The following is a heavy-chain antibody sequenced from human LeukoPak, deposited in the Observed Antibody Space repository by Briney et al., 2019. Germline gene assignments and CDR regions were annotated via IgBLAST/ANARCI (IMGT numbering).Heavy chain of an antibody. CDR1: GFTFDDYA. CDR2: ISWNSGSI. V-gene: IGHV3-9*01. CDR3: AKGTQYYYGSGDAFDI. Sequence: TGGSLRLSCAASGFTFDDYAVHWVRQAPGKGLEWVSGISWNSGSIGYADSVKGRFTISRDNAKNSLYLQMNSLRAEDTALYYCAKGTQYYYGSGDAFDIWGQGTMVTVSS. J-gene: IGHJ3*02. D-gene: IGHD3-10*01.